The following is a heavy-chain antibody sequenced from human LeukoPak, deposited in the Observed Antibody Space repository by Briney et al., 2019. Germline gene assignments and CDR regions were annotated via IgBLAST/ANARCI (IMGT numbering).Heavy chain of an antibody. CDR1: GGSISDYY. J-gene: IGHJ5*02. CDR3: ARGLSYCSSTSCYTGIRVWFDP. V-gene: IGHV4-59*12. CDR2: MDYSGST. D-gene: IGHD2-2*02. Sequence: SETLSLTCTVSGGSISDYYWTWIRQSPGTGLEWIGYMDYSGSTAYNPSLKSRVTISVDRSKNQFSLKLSSVTAADTAVYYCARGLSYCSSTSCYTGIRVWFDPWGQGTLVTVSS.